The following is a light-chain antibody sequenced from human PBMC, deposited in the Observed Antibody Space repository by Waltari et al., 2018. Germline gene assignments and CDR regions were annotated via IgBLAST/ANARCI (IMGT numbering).Light chain of an antibody. CDR3: ASYTSSRTRI. CDR2: DVS. V-gene: IGLV2-14*03. CDR1: WSAVGGYNY. Sequence: QSALTQPASVSGSPGQSITISCTGRWSAVGGYNYVTWYQQHPGKAPKLMIYDVSSRPSWVSNRFSGSKSGNTASLTISGLQADDEADYYCASYTSSRTRIFGGGTKLTVL. J-gene: IGLJ2*01.